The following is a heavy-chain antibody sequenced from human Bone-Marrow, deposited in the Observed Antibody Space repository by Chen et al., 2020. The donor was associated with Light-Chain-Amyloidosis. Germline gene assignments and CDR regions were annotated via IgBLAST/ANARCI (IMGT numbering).Heavy chain of an antibody. V-gene: IGHV3-20*04. J-gene: IGHJ2*01. CDR1: GFTFDDYG. D-gene: IGHD3-3*01. Sequence: EVQLVESGGRVVRPGGSLRLSCAASGFTFDDYGMSWVRQAPGKGLEWFSGIDWKGGRTGYADFVKGRFTISRDNAKNSLDLQMNTLSPEDTALYYCAREAGVGITYYFDLWGPGTLVTVSS. CDR3: AREAGVGITYYFDL. CDR2: IDWKGGRT.